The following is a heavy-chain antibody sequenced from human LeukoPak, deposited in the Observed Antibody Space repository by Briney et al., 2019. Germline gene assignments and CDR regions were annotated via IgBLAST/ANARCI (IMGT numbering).Heavy chain of an antibody. Sequence: SETLSLTCAVYGGSFSGYYWSWIRQPPGKGLEWIGYIYYSGSTNYNPSLKSRVTISVDTSKNQFSLKLSSVTAADTAVYYCARHDTHDSSGYYPLDYWGQGTLVTVFS. CDR1: GGSFSGYY. V-gene: IGHV4-59*08. CDR3: ARHDTHDSSGYYPLDY. CDR2: IYYSGST. D-gene: IGHD3-22*01. J-gene: IGHJ4*02.